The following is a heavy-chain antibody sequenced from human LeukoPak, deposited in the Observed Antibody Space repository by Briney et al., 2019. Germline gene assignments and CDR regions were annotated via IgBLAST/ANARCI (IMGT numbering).Heavy chain of an antibody. J-gene: IGHJ6*03. D-gene: IGHD2-2*01. Sequence: SETLSLTCAVYGRSFSGYYWSWIRHPPGKGLEGIVEIHHSGRTNFNPSLTSRGTISVDTSKNQFSLKLSSVTAADTAVYYCAGLCVPRSSGVPMLRHYYYYMDVWGKGTTVTVSS. CDR3: AGLCVPRSSGVPMLRHYYYYMDV. CDR1: GRSFSGYY. CDR2: IHHSGRT. V-gene: IGHV4-34*01.